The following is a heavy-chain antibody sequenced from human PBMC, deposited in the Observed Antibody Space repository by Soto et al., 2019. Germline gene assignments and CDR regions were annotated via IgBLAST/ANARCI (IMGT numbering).Heavy chain of an antibody. CDR1: GFTFGSYA. J-gene: IGHJ5*02. Sequence: EVQLLESGGGLVQPGGSLRLSCAASGFTFGSYAMTWVRQAPGKGLEWVSGISGSATSTYYAGSVKGRFTVSRDNSRNTLYLQRDSLRAEDTAVYYCAKAPPGWYWFDPWGQGTLVTVAS. CDR2: ISGSATST. CDR3: AKAPPGWYWFDP. V-gene: IGHV3-23*01.